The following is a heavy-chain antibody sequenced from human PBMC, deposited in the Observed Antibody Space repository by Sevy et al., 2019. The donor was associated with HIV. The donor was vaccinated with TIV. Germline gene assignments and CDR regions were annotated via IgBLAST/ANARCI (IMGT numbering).Heavy chain of an antibody. J-gene: IGHJ4*02. V-gene: IGHV3-23*01. Sequence: GGSLRLSCAASGFTFSKYSMSWVRQPPGKGLEWVSTLSFGCGEINYADSVKGRFTISRDNSKSSGYLQMNNLRPDDTAVYYCAREGCTKPHDYWGQGTLVTVSS. D-gene: IGHD2-8*01. CDR3: AREGCTKPHDY. CDR2: LSFGCGEI. CDR1: GFTFSKYS.